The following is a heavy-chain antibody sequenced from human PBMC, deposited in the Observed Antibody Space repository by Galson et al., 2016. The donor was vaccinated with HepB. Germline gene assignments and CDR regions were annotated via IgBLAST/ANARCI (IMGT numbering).Heavy chain of an antibody. Sequence: ETLSLTCAVSGGSISRSNYYWGWIRQPPGKGLEWIGSIYYSGSTYYNPSLKSRVTISVDTSKNQFSLKLSSVAAADTAVYYCARRAARREFDYWGQGTLVTVSS. J-gene: IGHJ4*02. CDR3: ARRAARREFDY. V-gene: IGHV4-39*01. D-gene: IGHD6-6*01. CDR2: IYYSGST. CDR1: GGSISRSNYY.